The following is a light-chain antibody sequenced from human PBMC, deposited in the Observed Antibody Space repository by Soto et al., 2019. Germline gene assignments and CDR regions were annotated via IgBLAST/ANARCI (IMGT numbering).Light chain of an antibody. CDR3: QQSHSSPRT. CDR1: QSVSSTY. CDR2: GAS. V-gene: IGKV3-20*01. J-gene: IGKJ1*01. Sequence: EIVLTQSPGTLSLSPGERATLSCRASQSVSSTYLAWYLQKPGQAPRLLIYGASIRATGVPDRFSGSGSGTDFTLTISRLEPEDFAVYYCQQSHSSPRTFGQGTKVDIK.